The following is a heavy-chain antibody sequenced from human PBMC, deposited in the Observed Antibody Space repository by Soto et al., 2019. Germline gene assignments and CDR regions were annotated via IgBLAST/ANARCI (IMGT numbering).Heavy chain of an antibody. CDR3: ARPGANYDFCSGRFY. D-gene: IGHD3-3*01. J-gene: IGHJ4*02. CDR2: IDPSDSNT. Sequence: GESLKISCKASGYGFTDYWISWVRQLPGKGLEWMGRIDPSDSNTNYSPAFEGHVTISGDKSINTAYLQWSSLKASDTAMYYCARPGANYDFCSGRFYWRQGPLVTVSS. V-gene: IGHV5-10-1*01. CDR1: GYGFTDYW.